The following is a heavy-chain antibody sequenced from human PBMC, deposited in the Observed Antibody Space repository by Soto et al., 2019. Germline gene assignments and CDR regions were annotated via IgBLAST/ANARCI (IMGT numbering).Heavy chain of an antibody. CDR1: VFTFRSYE. V-gene: IGHV3-48*03. D-gene: IGHD3-10*01. CDR3: ARGEGYSYGYIEY. CDR2: ISSSAGTI. J-gene: IGHJ4*02. Sequence: GRSLRLSCAASVFTFRSYEMNLVRQAPGKGLEWVSYISSSAGTIYYSDSVKGRFTVSRYNAKNSLYLQMNSLRAEDTAVYYCARGEGYSYGYIEYWVQGTLVTVSS.